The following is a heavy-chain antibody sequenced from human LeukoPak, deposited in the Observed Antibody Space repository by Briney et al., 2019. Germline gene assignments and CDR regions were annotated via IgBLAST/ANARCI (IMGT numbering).Heavy chain of an antibody. Sequence: PGASVTVSCKASGYTFTSYGISWVRQAPGQGLEWMGWMNPDSGGTNYAQKFKGRVTMTRDTSINTAYMDLRRLTSDDTAIYYCTTRGGDTLMRTGAFDYWGLGTLVTVSS. J-gene: IGHJ4*02. CDR3: TTRGGDTLMRTGAFDY. CDR1: GYTFTSYG. D-gene: IGHD3-16*01. CDR2: MNPDSGGT. V-gene: IGHV1-2*02.